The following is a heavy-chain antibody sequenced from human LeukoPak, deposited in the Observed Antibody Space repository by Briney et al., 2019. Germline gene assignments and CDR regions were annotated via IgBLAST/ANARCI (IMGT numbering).Heavy chain of an antibody. V-gene: IGHV4-34*01. D-gene: IGHD3-22*01. CDR1: DGSFSGYY. J-gene: IGHJ4*02. CDR2: INHSGST. Sequence: SETLSLTCAVYDGSFSGYYWSWIRQPPGKGLEWIGEINHSGSTNYNPSLKSRVTISVDTSKNQFSLKLSSVTAADTAVYYCARECDYYDSSGYPTIDYRGQGTLVTVSS. CDR3: ARECDYYDSSGYPTIDY.